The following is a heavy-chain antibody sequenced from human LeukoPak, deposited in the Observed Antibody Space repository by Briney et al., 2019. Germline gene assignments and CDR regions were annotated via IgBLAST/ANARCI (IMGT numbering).Heavy chain of an antibody. Sequence: ASVKVSCKASGYTFTSYGISWVRQATGQGLEWMGWMNPNSGNTGYAQKFQGRVTMTRNTSISTAYMELSSLRSEDTAVYYCARPLRQQLGSFDYWGQGTLVTVSS. CDR2: MNPNSGNT. V-gene: IGHV1-8*02. CDR1: GYTFTSYG. D-gene: IGHD6-13*01. J-gene: IGHJ4*02. CDR3: ARPLRQQLGSFDY.